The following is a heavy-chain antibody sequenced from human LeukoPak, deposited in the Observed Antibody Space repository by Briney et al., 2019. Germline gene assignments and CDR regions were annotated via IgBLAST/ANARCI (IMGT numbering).Heavy chain of an antibody. CDR3: ARHSSGYYEVDY. CDR1: GFTFSNYA. V-gene: IGHV3-30*04. D-gene: IGHD3-22*01. Sequence: PGRSLRLSCAASGFTFSNYAMHWVRQAPGKGLEWVAVISFDGSGTNAYYADSVRGRFTISRDNAKNSLYLQMNSLRAEDTAVYYCARHSSGYYEVDYWGQGTLVTVSS. CDR2: ISFDGSGTNA. J-gene: IGHJ4*02.